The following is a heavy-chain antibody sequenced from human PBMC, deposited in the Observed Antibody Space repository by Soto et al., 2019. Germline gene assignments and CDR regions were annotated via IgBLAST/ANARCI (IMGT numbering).Heavy chain of an antibody. Sequence: QVQLQQWGAGLLNPSETLSLTCAVYGGSFSGYYWSWIRQPPGTGLEWIGEINHSGSTNYNPSLKSRVTISVDTSQNQFSLKLTSVTAADTAVYYCARDKIAGLFDYWGQGTLVTVSS. D-gene: IGHD2-21*01. CDR2: INHSGST. J-gene: IGHJ4*02. CDR1: GGSFSGYY. CDR3: ARDKIAGLFDY. V-gene: IGHV4-34*01.